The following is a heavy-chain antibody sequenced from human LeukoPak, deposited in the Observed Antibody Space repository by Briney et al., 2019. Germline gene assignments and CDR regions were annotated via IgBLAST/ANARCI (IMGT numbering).Heavy chain of an antibody. J-gene: IGHJ5*02. D-gene: IGHD7-27*01. CDR3: ARDSRNPWGHNWFDP. Sequence: SETLSLTCTVSGGSMSSYYWSWIRQLAGKGLEWIGRIYTSGSTNYNPSLKSRVTMSVDTSKNQFSLKLSSVTAADTAVYYCARDSRNPWGHNWFDPWGQGTLVTVSS. V-gene: IGHV4-4*07. CDR2: IYTSGST. CDR1: GGSMSSYY.